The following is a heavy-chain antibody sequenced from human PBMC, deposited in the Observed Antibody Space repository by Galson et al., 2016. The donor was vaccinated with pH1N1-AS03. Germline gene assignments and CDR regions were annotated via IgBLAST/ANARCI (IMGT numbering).Heavy chain of an antibody. CDR3: ARPHPASDSSGYYYDY. J-gene: IGHJ4*02. CDR1: GYTFTGYY. V-gene: IGHV1-2*02. D-gene: IGHD3-22*01. CDR2: INPNSGGT. Sequence: SVKVSCKASGYTFTGYYMHWVRQAPGQGLEWMGWINPNSGGTNYAQKFQGRVTMTRDTSISTAYMELSRLRSGDTAVYYGARPHPASDSSGYYYDYWGQGTLLTVSS.